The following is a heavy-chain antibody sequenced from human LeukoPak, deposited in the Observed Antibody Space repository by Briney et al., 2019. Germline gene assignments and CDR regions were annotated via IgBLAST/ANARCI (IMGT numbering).Heavy chain of an antibody. J-gene: IGHJ6*03. CDR1: GYTFTSYD. CDR2: MNPNSGNT. V-gene: IGHV1-8*01. D-gene: IGHD2-15*01. Sequence: ASVKVSCKASGYTFTSYDINWVRQATGQGLEWMGWMNPNSGNTGYAQKFQGRVTMTRNTSISTAYMELSSLRSEDTAVYYCARFRGCSGGSCPVYYYYYCMDVWGKGTTVTVSS. CDR3: ARFRGCSGGSCPVYYYYYCMDV.